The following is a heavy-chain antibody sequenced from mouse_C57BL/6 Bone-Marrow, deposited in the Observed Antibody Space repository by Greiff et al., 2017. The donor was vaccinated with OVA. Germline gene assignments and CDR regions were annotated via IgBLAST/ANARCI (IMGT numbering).Heavy chain of an antibody. CDR1: GYTFTSYW. CDR2: IYPGSGST. CDR3: ARDYYGSSYHYYFDD. J-gene: IGHJ2*01. D-gene: IGHD1-1*01. V-gene: IGHV1-55*01. Sequence: QVQLQQPGAELVKPGASVKMSCKASGYTFTSYWITWVKQRPGQGLEWIGDIYPGSGSTNYNEKFKSKATLTVDTSSSTAYMQLSSLTSEDSAVYYCARDYYGSSYHYYFDDWGQGTTLTVSS.